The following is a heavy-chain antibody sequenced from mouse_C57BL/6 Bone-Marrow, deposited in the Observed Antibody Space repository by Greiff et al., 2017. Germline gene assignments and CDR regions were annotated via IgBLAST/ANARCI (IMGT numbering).Heavy chain of an antibody. CDR3: ARGGRGAWCAD. V-gene: IGHV14-3*01. D-gene: IGHD1-1*02. CDR1: GFTITNTY. CDR2: IDPANGNT. J-gene: IGHJ3*01. Sequence: DVLLVESVAELVRPGASVKLSCTASGFTITNTYMHWVKQRPEQGLEWIGRIDPANGNTKYAPKFQGKATITADTSSNTAYLQLSSLTSEDTAIXYGARGGRGAWCADWGQGTMVTVSA.